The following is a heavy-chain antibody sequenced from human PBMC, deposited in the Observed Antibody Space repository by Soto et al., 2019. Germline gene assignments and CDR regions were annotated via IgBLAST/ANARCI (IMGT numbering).Heavy chain of an antibody. CDR3: ARDYYDSSGPMDV. CDR2: ISYDGSNK. CDR1: GFTFSSYA. J-gene: IGHJ6*02. V-gene: IGHV3-30-3*01. Sequence: QVQLVESGGGVVQPGRSLRLSCAASGFTFSSYAMHWVSQAPGKGLEWVAVISYDGSNKYYADSVKGRFTISRDNSKNTLYLQMNSLRAEDTAVYYCARDYYDSSGPMDVWGQGTTVTVSS. D-gene: IGHD3-22*01.